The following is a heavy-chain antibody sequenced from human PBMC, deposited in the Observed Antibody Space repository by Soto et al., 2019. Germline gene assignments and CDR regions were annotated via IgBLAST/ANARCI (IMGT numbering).Heavy chain of an antibody. Sequence: EVQLLESGGGLVQPGGSLRLSCAASGFTFSSYAMSWVRQAPGKGLEWVSAISGSGGSTYYADSVKGRFTISRDNSKNTLYRQMNSLRAEDTAVYYCAKVRNRGRSLPTNFDYWGKGTLVTVSS. D-gene: IGHD2-15*01. J-gene: IGHJ4*02. CDR3: AKVRNRGRSLPTNFDY. V-gene: IGHV3-23*01. CDR2: ISGSGGST. CDR1: GFTFSSYA.